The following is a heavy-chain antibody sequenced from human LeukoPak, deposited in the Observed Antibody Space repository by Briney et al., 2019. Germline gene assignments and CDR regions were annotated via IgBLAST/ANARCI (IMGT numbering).Heavy chain of an antibody. V-gene: IGHV4-34*01. D-gene: IGHD3-22*01. CDR1: GGSFSGYY. CDR3: ARGPYSYDSSGAFDI. CDR2: INHSGSS. J-gene: IGHJ3*02. Sequence: SETLSLTCAVYGGSFSGYYWSWIRQPPGKGLEWIGEINHSGSSNYNPSLKSRVTISVDTSKNQFSLKLSSVTAADTAVYFCARGPYSYDSSGAFDIWGQGTMVTVSS.